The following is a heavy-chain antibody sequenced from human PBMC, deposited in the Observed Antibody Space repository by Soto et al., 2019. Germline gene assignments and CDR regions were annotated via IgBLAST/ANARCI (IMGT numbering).Heavy chain of an antibody. V-gene: IGHV6-1*01. CDR3: VRGLAVVCDI. Sequence: SQTLSLTCAISGDSVSSNIAAWNWIRQSPSRGLEWLGRTYYRSKWYSDYAISVKSRITISPDTSKNHFSLHLNSVTPEDTGVYYCVRGLAVVCDIWGKGTMVTVS. D-gene: IGHD6-19*01. CDR2: TYYRSKWYS. CDR1: GDSVSSNIAA. J-gene: IGHJ3*02.